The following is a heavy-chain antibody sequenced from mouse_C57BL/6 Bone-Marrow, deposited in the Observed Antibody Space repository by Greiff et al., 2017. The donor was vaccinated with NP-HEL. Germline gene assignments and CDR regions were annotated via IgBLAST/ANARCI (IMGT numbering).Heavy chain of an antibody. Sequence: QLQQPGAELVKPGASVKLSCKASGYTFTSYWMQWVKQRPGQGLEWIGEIDPSDSYTNYNQKFKGKATLTVDTSSSTAYMQLSSLTSEDSAVYYCARDDDGYFDYWGQGTTLTVSS. CDR1: GYTFTSYW. V-gene: IGHV1-50*01. CDR2: IDPSDSYT. CDR3: ARDDDGYFDY. D-gene: IGHD2-3*01. J-gene: IGHJ2*01.